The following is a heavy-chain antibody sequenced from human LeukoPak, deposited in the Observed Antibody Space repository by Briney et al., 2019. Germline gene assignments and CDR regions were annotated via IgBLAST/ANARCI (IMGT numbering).Heavy chain of an antibody. D-gene: IGHD3-16*02. Sequence: PSETLSLTCTVSGGSISSYYWSWIRQPAGKGLEWIGRIYTSGSTNYNPSLKSRVTMSVDTSKNQFSLKLSSVTAADTAVYYCASGVMITFGGVIVNPLDYWGQGTLVTVSS. V-gene: IGHV4-4*07. CDR1: GGSISSYY. CDR3: ASGVMITFGGVIVNPLDY. CDR2: IYTSGST. J-gene: IGHJ4*02.